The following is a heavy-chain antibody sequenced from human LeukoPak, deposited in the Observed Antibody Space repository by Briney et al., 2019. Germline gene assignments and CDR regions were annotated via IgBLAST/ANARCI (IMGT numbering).Heavy chain of an antibody. CDR3: ARARSGGSCNDY. Sequence: SETLSLTCAVYGGSFSGYYWSWIRQPPGKGLERIGEINHSGSTNYNPSLKSRVTISVDTSKNQFSLKVNSGIVADTGVYYCARARSGGSCNDYWGQGTLVTVSS. V-gene: IGHV4-34*01. J-gene: IGHJ4*02. CDR2: INHSGST. CDR1: GGSFSGYY. D-gene: IGHD2-15*01.